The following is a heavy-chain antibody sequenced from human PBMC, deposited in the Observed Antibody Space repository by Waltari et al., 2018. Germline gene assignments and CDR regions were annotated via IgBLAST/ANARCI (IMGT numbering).Heavy chain of an antibody. CDR3: ASPPLYSSSWFNY. D-gene: IGHD6-13*01. Sequence: QVQLQESGPGLVKPSETLSLTCAVSGYSISSGYYWGWIRQPPGKGLEWIGSIYHSGGTYYNPSLKSRVTISVDTSKNQFSLKLSSVTAADTAVYYCASPPLYSSSWFNYWGQGTLVTVSS. CDR1: GYSISSGYY. CDR2: IYHSGGT. V-gene: IGHV4-38-2*01. J-gene: IGHJ4*02.